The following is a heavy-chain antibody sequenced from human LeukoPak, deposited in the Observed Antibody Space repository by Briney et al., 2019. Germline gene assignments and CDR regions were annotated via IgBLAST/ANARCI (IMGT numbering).Heavy chain of an antibody. Sequence: SETLSLSCTVSGGSISTYHWSWTRQPPGKGLQWIGYIDYSGSTKYNPSLKSRVTISVDTSKSQFSLKLSSVTAADTAVYYCARQQEVDDWGGSCFFDYWGRGTLVTVSS. D-gene: IGHD3-9*01. CDR3: ARQQEVDDWGGSCFFDY. J-gene: IGHJ4*02. CDR2: IDYSGST. CDR1: GGSISTYH. V-gene: IGHV4-59*08.